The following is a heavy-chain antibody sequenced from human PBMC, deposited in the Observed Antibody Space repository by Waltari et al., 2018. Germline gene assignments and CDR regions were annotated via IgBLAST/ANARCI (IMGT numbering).Heavy chain of an antibody. CDR3: ARLPKIVVAAPPDY. D-gene: IGHD3-22*01. V-gene: IGHV4-38-2*01. J-gene: IGHJ4*02. CDR2: IYHSGST. Sequence: QVQLQESGPGLVKPSETLSLTCAVSGYSISSGYYWCWIRRPPGKGLEGIGSIYHSGSTYDNPSLKSRVTISVDTSKNQFSLKLSSVTAADTAVYYCARLPKIVVAAPPDYWGQGTLVTVSS. CDR1: GYSISSGYY.